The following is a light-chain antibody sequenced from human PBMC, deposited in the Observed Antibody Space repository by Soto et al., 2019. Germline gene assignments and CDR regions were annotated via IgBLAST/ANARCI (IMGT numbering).Light chain of an antibody. CDR1: QSISSY. J-gene: IGKJ2*01. V-gene: IGKV1-39*01. Sequence: DIQMTQSPSSLSASVGDRVTITCRASQSISSYLNWYQQKPGKAPKLLIYAASSLQSGVPSRFSVSGSGKDFTLTISSLQTEDFATYYCQQSYSTPTTFGQGTKLEIK. CDR3: QQSYSTPTT. CDR2: AAS.